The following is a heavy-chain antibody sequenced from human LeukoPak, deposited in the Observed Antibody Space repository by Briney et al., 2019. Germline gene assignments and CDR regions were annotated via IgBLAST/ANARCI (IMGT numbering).Heavy chain of an antibody. CDR2: IGGSGATT. CDR1: GFSFSTYG. J-gene: IGHJ4*02. V-gene: IGHV3-23*01. D-gene: IGHD6-13*01. Sequence: PGGSLRLSCAASGFSFSTYGMNWVRQAPGKGLEWVSGIGGSGATTFYADSVKGRFTISRDSSKNTLFLQMNSLRVEDTAVYYCAKYSSTWDEDYWGQGTLVTVSS. CDR3: AKYSSTWDEDY.